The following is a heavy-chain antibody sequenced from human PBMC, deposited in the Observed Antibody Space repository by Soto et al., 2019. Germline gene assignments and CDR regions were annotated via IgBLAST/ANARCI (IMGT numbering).Heavy chain of an antibody. CDR3: ALHRPDYDFWSGSITYYFDY. Sequence: SGPTLVNPTQTLTLTCTFSGFSLSTSGVGVGWIRQPPGKALEWLALIYWNDDKRYSLSLKSRLTITKDTSKNQVVLTMTNMDPVDTATYYCALHRPDYDFWSGSITYYFDYWGQGTLVTVSS. D-gene: IGHD3-3*01. CDR2: IYWNDDK. V-gene: IGHV2-5*01. J-gene: IGHJ4*02. CDR1: GFSLSTSGVG.